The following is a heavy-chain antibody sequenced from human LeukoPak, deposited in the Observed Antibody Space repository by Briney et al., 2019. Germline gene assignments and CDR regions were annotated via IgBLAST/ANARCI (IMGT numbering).Heavy chain of an antibody. CDR2: IRNKANSYTT. CDR3: ARARYCAVGTCYKDY. J-gene: IGHJ4*02. D-gene: IGHD2-15*01. CDR1: GFTFNDYT. Sequence: GGSLRLSCAASGFTFNDYTMTWVRQAPGKGLEWVGRIRNKANSYTTDYAASVKGRFTISRDDSKNSLYLQMNSLETEDTAVYYCARARYCAVGTCYKDYWGQGTLVTVSS. V-gene: IGHV3-72*01.